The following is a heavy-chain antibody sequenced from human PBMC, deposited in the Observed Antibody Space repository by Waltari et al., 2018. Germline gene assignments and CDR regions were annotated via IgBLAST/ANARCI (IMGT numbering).Heavy chain of an antibody. CDR1: GDSLSSNLF. J-gene: IGHJ3*02. D-gene: IGHD1-7*01. V-gene: IGHV4-38-2*01. CDR2: LYYSGVN. Sequence: QVQLRESGPGLVKPSETLSLTCVISGDSLSSNLFWGWIRQSPEKGLEWIGNLYYSGVNDYSPFLKSRVFISIDTPRRQFSLKLTSVTAADTAVYYCARVLTTGTVAFDIWGQGTLVTVSS. CDR3: ARVLTTGTVAFDI.